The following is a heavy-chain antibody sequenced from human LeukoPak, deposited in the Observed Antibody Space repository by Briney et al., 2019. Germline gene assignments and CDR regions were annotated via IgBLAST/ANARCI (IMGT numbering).Heavy chain of an antibody. J-gene: IGHJ5*02. CDR1: GFTFSSYW. V-gene: IGHV3-74*01. CDR2: INSDGSST. CDR3: ARGTRVAATPGWFDP. Sequence: HPGGYLRLSCAASGFTFSSYWMHWVRQAPGKGLVWVSRINSDGSSTSYADSVKGRFTISRDNAKNTLYLQMNSLRAEDTAVYYCARGTRVAATPGWFDPWGQGTLVTVSS. D-gene: IGHD2-15*01.